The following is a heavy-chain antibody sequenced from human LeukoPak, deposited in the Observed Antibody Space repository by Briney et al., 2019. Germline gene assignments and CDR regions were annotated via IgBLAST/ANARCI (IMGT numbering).Heavy chain of an antibody. D-gene: IGHD3-22*01. V-gene: IGHV3-7*01. CDR3: ARETYYYDSSGYYYYYYYMDV. CDR1: GFTFSSYW. CDR2: MNHDGSEK. J-gene: IGHJ6*03. Sequence: GGSLRLSCAASGFTFSSYWMNWVRQAPGKGLEWVANMNHDGSEKYCIDSVKGRFTISRDNAKNSLYLQMNSLRAEDTAVYYCARETYYYDSSGYYYYYYYMDVWGKGTTVTVSS.